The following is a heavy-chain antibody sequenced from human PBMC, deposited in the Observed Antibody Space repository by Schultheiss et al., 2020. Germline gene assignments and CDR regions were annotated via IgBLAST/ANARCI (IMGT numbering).Heavy chain of an antibody. J-gene: IGHJ4*02. CDR2: ISWNSGSI. V-gene: IGHV3-9*01. Sequence: GGSLRLSCAASGFTFDDYAMHWVRQAPGKGLEWVSGISWNSGSIGYADSVKGRFTISRDNAKNSLYLQMNSLRAEDTAVYYCAKDAYCSSTSCYWDYFDYWGQGTLVTVSS. CDR1: GFTFDDYA. CDR3: AKDAYCSSTSCYWDYFDY. D-gene: IGHD2-2*01.